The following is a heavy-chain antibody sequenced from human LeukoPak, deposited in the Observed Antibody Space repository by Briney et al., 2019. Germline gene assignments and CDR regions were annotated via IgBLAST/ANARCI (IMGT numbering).Heavy chain of an antibody. Sequence: GGSLRLSCVASGFTFNSYGIHWVRQTPGKGLEWVAVIWYDGSNKYYADSVKGRFTISRDNSKNTLYLQMNSLRAEDTAVYYCAKDRDTWIQLWLLDYWGQGTLVTVSS. CDR2: IWYDGSNK. CDR1: GFTFNSYG. CDR3: AKDRDTWIQLWLLDY. J-gene: IGHJ4*02. V-gene: IGHV3-30*02. D-gene: IGHD5-18*01.